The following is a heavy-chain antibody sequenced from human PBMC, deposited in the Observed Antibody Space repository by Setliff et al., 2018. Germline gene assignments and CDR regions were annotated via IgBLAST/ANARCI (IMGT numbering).Heavy chain of an antibody. CDR3: ARVRVVYYYYGMVA. CDR1: GGSFSGYY. V-gene: IGHV4-34*01. Sequence: SETLSLTCPVYGGSFSGYYWSWIRQPPGKGLEWIGEINHSGSTNYNPSLKSRVTISVDTSKNQFSLKLSSVTAADPAVYYCARVRVVYYYYGMVAWGQGATVTVSS. D-gene: IGHD3-3*01. CDR2: INHSGST. J-gene: IGHJ6*02.